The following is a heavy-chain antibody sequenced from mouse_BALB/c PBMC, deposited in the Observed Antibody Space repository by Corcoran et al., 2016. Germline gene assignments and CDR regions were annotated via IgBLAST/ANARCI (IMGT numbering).Heavy chain of an antibody. D-gene: IGHD4-1*01. V-gene: IGHV1-9*01. Sequence: QVQLQQSGAELMKPGASVKISCKATGYTFSSYWIEWVKQRPGHGLEWIGEILPGSGSTNYNEKFKGKATFTADTSSNTAYMQLSSLTSEDSAVYYCARANWDETYAMDYWGQGTSVTVSS. CDR3: ARANWDETYAMDY. J-gene: IGHJ4*01. CDR1: GYTFSSYW. CDR2: ILPGSGST.